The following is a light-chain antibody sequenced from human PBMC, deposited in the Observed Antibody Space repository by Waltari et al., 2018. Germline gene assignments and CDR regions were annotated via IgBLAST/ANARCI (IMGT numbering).Light chain of an antibody. CDR3: QHYGYSLWT. J-gene: IGKJ1*01. V-gene: IGKV3-20*01. CDR1: QSVSSSY. Sequence: ELVLTQSPGTLSLSPGEGANPSCRASQSVSSSYLAWYQQKPGQAPRLIIYAASNKATGIPDRFSGSGSGTDFTLTINRLEPEDFAVYYCQHYGYSLWTFGQGTKVEIK. CDR2: AAS.